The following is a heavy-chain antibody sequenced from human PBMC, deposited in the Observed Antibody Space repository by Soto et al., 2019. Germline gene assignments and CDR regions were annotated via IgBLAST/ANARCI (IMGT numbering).Heavy chain of an antibody. CDR1: GGTFSSYT. D-gene: IGHD5-12*01. CDR3: ARGWLRSSGGDY. Sequence: ASVKVSCKASGGTFSSYTISWVRQAPGQGLEWMGRIIPILGIANYAQKFQGRVTITADKSTSTAYMELSSLRSEDTAVYYCARGWLRSSGGDYWGQGTLVTVSS. CDR2: IIPILGIA. J-gene: IGHJ4*02. V-gene: IGHV1-69*02.